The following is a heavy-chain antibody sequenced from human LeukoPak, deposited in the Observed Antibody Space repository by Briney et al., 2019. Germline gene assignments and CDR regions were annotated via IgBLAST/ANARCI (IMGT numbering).Heavy chain of an antibody. CDR1: GGSISSGGYS. CDR3: ARRAAMVRGVGWFDP. D-gene: IGHD3-10*01. J-gene: IGHJ5*02. V-gene: IGHV4-30-2*01. CDR2: ICHSGST. Sequence: SETLSLTCAVSGGSISSGGYSWSWIRQPPGKGLEWIGYICHSGSTYYNPSLKSRVTISVDGSKNQFSLKLSSVTAADTAVYYCARRAAMVRGVGWFDPWGQGTLVTVSS.